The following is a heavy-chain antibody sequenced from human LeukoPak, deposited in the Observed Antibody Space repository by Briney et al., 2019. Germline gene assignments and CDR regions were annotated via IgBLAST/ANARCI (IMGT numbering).Heavy chain of an antibody. J-gene: IGHJ4*02. Sequence: PSETLSLTCTVSGGSISSYYWSWIRQSPGKGLEWIGYIYYSGSTNYNPSLKSRVTISVDTSKKQFSLKLSSVIAADTAVYHCARLGLDYDSSGYYPFDNWGQGTLVTVSS. CDR3: ARLGLDYDSSGYYPFDN. CDR1: GGSISSYY. V-gene: IGHV4-59*08. D-gene: IGHD3-22*01. CDR2: IYYSGST.